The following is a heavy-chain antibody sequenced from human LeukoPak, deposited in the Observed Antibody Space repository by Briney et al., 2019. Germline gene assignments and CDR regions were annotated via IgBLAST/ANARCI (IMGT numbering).Heavy chain of an antibody. CDR1: GGSISSGDYY. J-gene: IGHJ4*02. CDR3: ARRGVGATDPFDY. V-gene: IGHV4-30-4*01. D-gene: IGHD1-26*01. CDR2: IYYSGST. Sequence: PSQTLSLTCTVSGGSISSGDYYWSWIRQPPGKGLEWIGYIYYSGSTYYNPSLKSRVTISVDTSKNQFSLKLSSVTAADTAVYYCARRGVGATDPFDYWGQGTLVTVSS.